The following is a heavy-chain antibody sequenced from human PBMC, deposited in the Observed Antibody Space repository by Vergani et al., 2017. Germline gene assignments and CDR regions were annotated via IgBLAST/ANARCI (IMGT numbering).Heavy chain of an antibody. CDR3: ARVGLWVEEPLTYYGMDV. CDR2: SYTSGST. V-gene: IGHV4-61*02. J-gene: IGHJ6*01. CDR1: GDSISTGSYY. Sequence: HVQLQESGPGLVKPSQTLSLTCTVSGDSISTGSYYWRWIRQPAGKVLEWIGRSYTSGSTNYNPSLKSRVTISVDTSKNQFSLKLSSLTAADTAVYYCARVGLWVEEPLTYYGMDVWGQXP. D-gene: IGHD3-10*01.